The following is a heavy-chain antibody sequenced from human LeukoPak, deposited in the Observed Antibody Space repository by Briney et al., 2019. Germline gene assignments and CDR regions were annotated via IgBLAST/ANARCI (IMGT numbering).Heavy chain of an antibody. CDR3: AREDSTRSGVRELDY. Sequence: GGSLRLSCAASGFTFSTYAIHWVRQVPGKGLQWVAAISAGFDTYYQDSVRGRFTISSENAKNSLYRQMNSLTVGETAVYYCAREDSTRSGVRELDYWGQGNLVTVSS. V-gene: IGHV3-13*01. CDR1: GFTFSTYA. J-gene: IGHJ4*02. CDR2: ISAGFDT. D-gene: IGHD3-10*01.